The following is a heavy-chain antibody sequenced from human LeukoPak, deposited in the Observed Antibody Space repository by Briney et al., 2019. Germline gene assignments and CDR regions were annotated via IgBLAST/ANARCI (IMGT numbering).Heavy chain of an antibody. D-gene: IGHD4-17*01. J-gene: IGHJ4*02. Sequence: GGSLRLSCAASGFTFSSYAMSWVRQAPGKGLEWVSAISGSGGSTYYADSVKGRFTISRDNSKNTLYLQMNSLRVDDTAVYYCARPLRSQNEEYWGRGTLVIVSS. CDR3: ARPLRSQNEEY. CDR1: GFTFSSYA. V-gene: IGHV3-23*01. CDR2: ISGSGGST.